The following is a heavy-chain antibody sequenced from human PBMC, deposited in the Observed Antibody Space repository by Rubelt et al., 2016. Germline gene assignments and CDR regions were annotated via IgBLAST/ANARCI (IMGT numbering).Heavy chain of an antibody. CDR3: ARDYLRSGYPYYYYGMDV. J-gene: IGHJ6*02. D-gene: IGHD3-22*01. CDR2: IIPILGIA. V-gene: IGHV1-69*10. Sequence: GGIIPILGIANYAQKFQGRVTITADKSTSTAYMELSSLRSEDTAVYYCARDYLRSGYPYYYYGMDVWGQGTTVTVSS.